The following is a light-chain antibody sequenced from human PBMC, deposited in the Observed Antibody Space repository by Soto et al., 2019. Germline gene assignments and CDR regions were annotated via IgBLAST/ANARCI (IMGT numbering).Light chain of an antibody. J-gene: IGKJ5*01. Sequence: DAQMTQSPSTVSASLGDRVTITCRASQNVDDSLAWYQQRPGKAPKLLIYDASILQSGVPSRFSGSGFGTEFTLTINGLQPDDFAVYFCQHFHTKPITFGQGTRLDIK. CDR3: QHFHTKPIT. V-gene: IGKV1-5*01. CDR1: QNVDDS. CDR2: DAS.